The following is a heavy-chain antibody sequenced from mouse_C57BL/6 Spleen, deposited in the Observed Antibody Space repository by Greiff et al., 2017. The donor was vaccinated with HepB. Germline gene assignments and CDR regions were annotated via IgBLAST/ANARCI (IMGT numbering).Heavy chain of an antibody. V-gene: IGHV5-17*01. J-gene: IGHJ4*01. Sequence: DVMLVESGGGLVKPGGSLKLSCAASGFTFSDYGMHWVRQAPEKGLEWVAYISSGSSTIYYADTVKGRFTISRDNAKNTLFLQMTSLRSEDTAMYYCARRAAQVPSYAMDYWGQGTSVTVSS. CDR1: GFTFSDYG. D-gene: IGHD3-2*02. CDR2: ISSGSSTI. CDR3: ARRAAQVPSYAMDY.